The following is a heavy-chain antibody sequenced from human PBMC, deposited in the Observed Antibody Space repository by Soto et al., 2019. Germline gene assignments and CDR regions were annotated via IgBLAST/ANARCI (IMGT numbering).Heavy chain of an antibody. V-gene: IGHV3-30*03. CDR1: GFTFSSYG. D-gene: IGHD1-26*01. CDR3: ARGSYYRY. Sequence: QVQLVESGGGVVQPGRSLRLSCAASGFTFSSYGMHWVRQAPGKGLEWVAVISYDGSNKYYADSVKGRFTISRDNSKNTLYLQMNSLRAEDTAVYYCARGSYYRYWGQGTLVTVSS. CDR2: ISYDGSNK. J-gene: IGHJ4*02.